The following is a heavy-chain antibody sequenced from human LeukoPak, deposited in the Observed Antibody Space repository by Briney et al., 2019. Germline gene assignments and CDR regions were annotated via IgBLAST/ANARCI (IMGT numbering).Heavy chain of an antibody. CDR2: INPSGGST. CDR1: GYTFNTYY. J-gene: IGHJ4*02. D-gene: IGHD3-10*01. CDR3: ARDPYGSGNYYTYFDY. V-gene: IGHV1-46*02. Sequence: ASVKVSCKASGYTFNTYYIHWVRQAPGQGLEWMGIINPSGGSTSYAEEFQGRVTMTRDTSTSTVYMELSSLRSEDTAVYYCARDPYGSGNYYTYFDYWGQGTLVTVSS.